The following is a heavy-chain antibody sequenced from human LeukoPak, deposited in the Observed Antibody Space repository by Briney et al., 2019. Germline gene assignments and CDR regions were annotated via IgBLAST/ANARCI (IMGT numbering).Heavy chain of an antibody. CDR3: ARDVGPKGYYGMDV. CDR2: IYYSGST. Sequence: PSETLSLTCTVSGGSISSYNWSWIRQPPGKGLGRIGYIYYSGSTNYNPSLKSRVTISVDTSKNQFSLKLSSVTAADTAVYYCARDVGPKGYYGMDVWGQGTTVTVSS. J-gene: IGHJ6*02. V-gene: IGHV4-59*01. CDR1: GGSISSYN. D-gene: IGHD2-15*01.